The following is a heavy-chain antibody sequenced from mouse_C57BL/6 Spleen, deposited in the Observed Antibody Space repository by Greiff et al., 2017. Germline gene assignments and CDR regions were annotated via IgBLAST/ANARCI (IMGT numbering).Heavy chain of an antibody. J-gene: IGHJ2*01. CDR1: GFNFNDYD. CDR3: APTWTWYFGY. CDR2: IDPEDGDT. V-gene: IGHV14-1*01. Sequence: VQLQQSGAELVRPGASVKLSCTASGFNFNDYDMHWVKQRPEQGLEWIGRIDPEDGDTEYAPKFQGKATMNADTSSNTAYLHLSSLTSEDTAVYYCAPTWTWYFGYWGQGTTLTVSS.